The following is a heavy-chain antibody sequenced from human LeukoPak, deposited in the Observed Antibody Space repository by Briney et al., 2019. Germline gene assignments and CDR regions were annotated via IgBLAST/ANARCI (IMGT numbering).Heavy chain of an antibody. J-gene: IGHJ6*02. Sequence: SETLSLTCAVSGVSINSYYWSWIRQPPGKGLEYIGSVDYSGSASYTPSLKSRVTISPDMSKNQISLKLLSVTAADTAVYYCARDRVDGNYGMAVWGQGTTDTVPS. V-gene: IGHV4-59*01. CDR1: GVSINSYY. D-gene: IGHD1-26*01. CDR3: ARDRVDGNYGMAV. CDR2: VDYSGSA.